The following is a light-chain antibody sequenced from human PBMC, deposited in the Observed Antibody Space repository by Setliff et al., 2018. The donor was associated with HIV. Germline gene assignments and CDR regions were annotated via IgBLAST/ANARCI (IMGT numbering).Light chain of an antibody. CDR1: SNNVGSYT. J-gene: IGLJ1*01. CDR3: QSYDSSLSGSV. Sequence: QSVLTQEASVSGTVGQKVTLSCTGNSNNVGSYTVAWYQQICHGVPKTVMFGTYLPSGIPDRFSGSKSGTSASLAITGLQAEDEADYYCQSYDSSLSGSVFGTGTKVTVL. V-gene: IGLV1-40*01. CDR2: GT.